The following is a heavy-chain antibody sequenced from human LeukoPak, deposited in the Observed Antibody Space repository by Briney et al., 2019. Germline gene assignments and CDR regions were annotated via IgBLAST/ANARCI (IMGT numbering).Heavy chain of an antibody. D-gene: IGHD6-19*01. CDR3: AREGQWLVGDAFDI. J-gene: IGHJ3*02. CDR2: ICSGGST. V-gene: IGHV3-53*01. Sequence: GGSLRLSCAASGFTVSSNYMSWVRQAPGKGLEWVSVICSGGSTYYADSVKGRFTISRDNSKNTLYLQMNSLRAEDTAVYYCAREGQWLVGDAFDIWGQGTMVTVSS. CDR1: GFTVSSNY.